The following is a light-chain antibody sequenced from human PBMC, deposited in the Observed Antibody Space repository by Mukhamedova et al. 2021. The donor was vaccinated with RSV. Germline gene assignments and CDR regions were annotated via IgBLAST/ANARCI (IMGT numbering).Light chain of an antibody. CDR2: GAS. V-gene: IGKV3-20*01. Sequence: GERATLSCRASQSVSSSYLAWYQQKPGQAPRLLIYGASSRATGIPDRFSGSGSGTDFTLTISRLEPEDFAVYYCQPYGSSPRTFG. J-gene: IGKJ1*01. CDR1: QSVSSSY. CDR3: QPYGSSPRT.